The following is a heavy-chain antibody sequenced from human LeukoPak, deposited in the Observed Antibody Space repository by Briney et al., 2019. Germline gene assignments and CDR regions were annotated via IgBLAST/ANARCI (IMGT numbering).Heavy chain of an antibody. CDR3: ARDRPYYYDSSGYYYVGPGQFDP. Sequence: SQTLSLTCAISGDSVSSNSAAWNWIRQSPSRGVEWLGRTYYRSKWYNDYAVSVKSRITINPDTSKNQFSLQLNSVTPEDTAVYYCARDRPYYYDSSGYYYVGPGQFDPWGQGTLVTVSS. CDR2: TYYRSKWYN. D-gene: IGHD3-22*01. CDR1: GDSVSSNSAA. V-gene: IGHV6-1*01. J-gene: IGHJ5*02.